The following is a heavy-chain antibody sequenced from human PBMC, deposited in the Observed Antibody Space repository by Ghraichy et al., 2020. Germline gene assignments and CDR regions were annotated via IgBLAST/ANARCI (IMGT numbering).Heavy chain of an antibody. CDR3: ARHIHYVNYPDWFDP. D-gene: IGHD3-16*01. V-gene: IGHV4-39*01. Sequence: SETLSLTCTVSGASISSASYYWGWIRQPPGKGLDYIGSVYYSGTTHYSPSLESRVTISLDTTKNQFTLKVRSVTAADTAVYYCARHIHYVNYPDWFDPWGQGTLVTVSS. J-gene: IGHJ5*02. CDR1: GASISSASYY. CDR2: VYYSGTT.